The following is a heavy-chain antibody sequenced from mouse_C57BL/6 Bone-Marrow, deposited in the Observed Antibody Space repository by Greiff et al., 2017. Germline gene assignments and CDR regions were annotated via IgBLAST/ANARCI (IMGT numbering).Heavy chain of an antibody. CDR1: GFYIKNTY. CDR3: ARRYYGSTLYWYFDV. Sequence: VQLQQSVAELVRPGASVKLSCTASGFYIKNTYMHWVKQRPEQGLEWIGRIDPANGNTKYAPKFQGKATITADTSSNTAYLQLSSLTSEDTAIYYCARRYYGSTLYWYFDVWGTGTTVTVSS. D-gene: IGHD1-1*01. J-gene: IGHJ1*03. V-gene: IGHV14-3*01. CDR2: IDPANGNT.